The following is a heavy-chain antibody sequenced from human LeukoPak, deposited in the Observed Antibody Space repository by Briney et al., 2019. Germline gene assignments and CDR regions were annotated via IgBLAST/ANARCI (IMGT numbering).Heavy chain of an antibody. Sequence: GGSLRLSCAASGFTFSNYAVSWVRQAPGKGLEWVSGISGSGGSTYYANSVKGRFTISRDNSKNTLYLQMNSLRAEDTAVYYCAGDRGANWLDTFDIWGQGTMVTVSS. V-gene: IGHV3-23*01. CDR2: ISGSGGST. CDR3: AGDRGANWLDTFDI. D-gene: IGHD1-26*01. J-gene: IGHJ3*02. CDR1: GFTFSNYA.